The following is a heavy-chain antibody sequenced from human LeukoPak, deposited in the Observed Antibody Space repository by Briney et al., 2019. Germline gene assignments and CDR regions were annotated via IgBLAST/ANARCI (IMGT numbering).Heavy chain of an antibody. J-gene: IGHJ5*02. CDR1: GGSITIHTYY. V-gene: IGHV4-61*02. CDR2: ISTSGST. Sequence: SETLSLTCTVSGGSITIHTYYWSWIRQPAGKGLEWIGRISTSGSTSYNPSLKSRVSMSIDTSKNQFSLTLSSVTAADTAVYFCARYYGSGMYYNALNWFDPWGQGTLVTVSS. CDR3: ARYYGSGMYYNALNWFDP. D-gene: IGHD3-10*01.